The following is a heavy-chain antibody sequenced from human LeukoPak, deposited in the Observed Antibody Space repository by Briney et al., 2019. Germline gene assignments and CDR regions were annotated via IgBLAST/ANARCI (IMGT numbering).Heavy chain of an antibody. J-gene: IGHJ6*02. CDR3: AREIFDGDYNYYYGMDV. D-gene: IGHD4-17*01. Sequence: GGSLRLSCSASGFTFSHYAIHWVRQAPGKGLEWVAVISYDGSTKYYADSVKARFTISRDNSKNTLYLQMNSLRPDDTAVYYCAREIFDGDYNYYYGMDVWGQGTTVTVSS. CDR2: ISYDGSTK. CDR1: GFTFSHYA. V-gene: IGHV3-30-3*01.